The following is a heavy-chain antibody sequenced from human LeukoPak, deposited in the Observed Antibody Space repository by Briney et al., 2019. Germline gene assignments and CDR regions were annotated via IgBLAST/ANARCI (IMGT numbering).Heavy chain of an antibody. V-gene: IGHV4-39*01. CDR3: ARRFGYNQIDY. J-gene: IGHJ4*02. D-gene: IGHD5-24*01. CDR2: IYYSGST. Sequence: SETLSLTCAVSGGSISSSSYYWGWIRQPPGKGLEWIGSIYYSGSTYYDPSLKSRVTISVDTSKNQFSLKLSSVTAADTAVYYCARRFGYNQIDYWGQGTLVTVSS. CDR1: GGSISSSSYY.